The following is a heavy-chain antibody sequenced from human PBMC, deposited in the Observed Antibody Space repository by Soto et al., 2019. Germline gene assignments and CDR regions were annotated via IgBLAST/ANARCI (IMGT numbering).Heavy chain of an antibody. V-gene: IGHV3-23*01. CDR3: AKDRVPDGIYSSDY. CDR1: GFSFRDFS. Sequence: GGSLRLSCAASGFSFRDFSMNWFRQAPGKGLEWVSFIDLSGTTTYHRDSVKGRFTMSKDKSRKTVYLQMNSLRVEDTAIYYCAKDRVPDGIYSSDYWGQGVLVTVSS. D-gene: IGHD2-15*01. J-gene: IGHJ4*02. CDR2: IDLSGTTT.